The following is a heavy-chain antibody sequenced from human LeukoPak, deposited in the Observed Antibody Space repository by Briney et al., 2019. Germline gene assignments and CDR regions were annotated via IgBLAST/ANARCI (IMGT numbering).Heavy chain of an antibody. CDR1: GGSISRYY. CDR2: IYSSENT. Sequence: PSETLSLTCTVSGGSISRYYWSWIRQPPGKGLEWIGYIYSSENTYYNPSLNSRVAISVDTSKNQFSLKLSSVTAADTAVYYCARSYGSGSYYKDWFDPWGQGTLVTVSS. D-gene: IGHD3-10*01. CDR3: ARSYGSGSYYKDWFDP. J-gene: IGHJ5*02. V-gene: IGHV4-59*08.